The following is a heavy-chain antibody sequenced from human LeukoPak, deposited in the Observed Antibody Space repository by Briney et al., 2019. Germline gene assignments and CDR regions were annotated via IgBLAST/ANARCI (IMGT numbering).Heavy chain of an antibody. V-gene: IGHV4-39*01. CDR1: GGSISSSNYY. CDR3: ASSGWYYWYFDL. D-gene: IGHD6-19*01. Sequence: SETLSLTCTVSGGSISSSNYYWGWIRQPPGKGLDWIGSIYYSGSTYCNPSLKIPVTISVDTSKNQFSLKLSSVTAADPAVYYCASSGWYYWYFDLWGRGTLVTVSS. CDR2: IYYSGST. J-gene: IGHJ2*01.